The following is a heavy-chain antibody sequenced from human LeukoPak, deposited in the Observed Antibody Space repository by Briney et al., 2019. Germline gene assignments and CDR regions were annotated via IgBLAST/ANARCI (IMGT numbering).Heavy chain of an antibody. CDR3: AREIAVAGSLDY. J-gene: IGHJ4*02. CDR1: GYTFTGYY. Sequence: ASVKVSCKASGYTFTGYYMHWVRQAPGQGLEWMGRINPNSGGTNYAQKFQGRVTMTRDTSISTAYMELSRLRSDDTAVYYCAREIAVAGSLDYWGQGTPVTVSS. CDR2: INPNSGGT. V-gene: IGHV1-2*06. D-gene: IGHD6-19*01.